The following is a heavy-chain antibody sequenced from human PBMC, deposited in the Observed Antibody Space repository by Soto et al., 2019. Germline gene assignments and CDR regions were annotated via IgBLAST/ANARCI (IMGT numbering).Heavy chain of an antibody. Sequence: GPTLVNPTETLTLTCTFSGFSLTSPGMCVSWIRQSPGKALEWLALIERDDDDKYYSTSLKTRLTISKDTRKNQVVLTMANMEPADTATYYCARSIRGPRRFNGMDVWGQGTTVTVSS. V-gene: IGHV2-70*13. CDR2: IERDDDDK. CDR3: ARSIRGPRRFNGMDV. J-gene: IGHJ6*02. D-gene: IGHD1-20*01. CDR1: GFSLTSPGMC.